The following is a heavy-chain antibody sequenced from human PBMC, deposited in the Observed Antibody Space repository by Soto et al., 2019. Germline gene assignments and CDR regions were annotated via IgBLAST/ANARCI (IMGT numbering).Heavy chain of an antibody. D-gene: IGHD4-17*01. CDR3: AKDSGLDGDYAEPDDY. Sequence: GGSLRLSCAASGFTFSSYAMSWVRQAPGKGLEWVSAISGSGGSTYYADSVKGRFTISRDNSKNTLYLQMNSLRAEDTAVYYCAKDSGLDGDYAEPDDYWGQGTLVTVSS. V-gene: IGHV3-23*01. CDR2: ISGSGGST. CDR1: GFTFSSYA. J-gene: IGHJ4*02.